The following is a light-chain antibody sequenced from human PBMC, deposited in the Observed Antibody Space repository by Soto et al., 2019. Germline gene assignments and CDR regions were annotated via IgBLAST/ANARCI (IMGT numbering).Light chain of an antibody. CDR3: HQDINLPWT. V-gene: IGKV3D-7*01. J-gene: IGKJ1*01. CDR1: QTVSRMY. CDR2: GTS. Sequence: EIVLTQSPGTLSSSPGERATLSCRASQTVSRMYLSWFQQKPGQAPRLLIYGTSTRATGIPVRFTGSGAGTDFTLTISSLQPEDFAVYFCHQDINLPWTFGQGTKVDIK.